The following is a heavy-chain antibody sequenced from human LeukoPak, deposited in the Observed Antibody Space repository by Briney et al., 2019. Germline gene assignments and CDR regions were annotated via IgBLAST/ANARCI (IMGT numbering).Heavy chain of an antibody. Sequence: GESLQISCKASGYTFTSHWIGWVRQMPGEGLEWMGIISPADSDTRHSPSFQGQVTMSADKSISTAYLQWSSLKASDTAMYYCARRGSCLVGYDYWGQGTLVTVSS. CDR2: ISPADSDT. CDR3: ARRGSCLVGYDY. CDR1: GYTFTSHW. J-gene: IGHJ4*02. V-gene: IGHV5-51*01. D-gene: IGHD1-26*01.